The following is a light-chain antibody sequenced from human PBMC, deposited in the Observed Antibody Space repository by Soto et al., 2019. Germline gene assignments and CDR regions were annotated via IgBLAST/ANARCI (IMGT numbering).Light chain of an antibody. V-gene: IGLV2-14*01. J-gene: IGLJ2*01. CDR1: SSDVGRYNH. Sequence: QSALTQPASVSGSPGQSITISCTGTSSDVGRYNHVSWYQHHPGKAPKLIISEVSNRPSGVSNRFSGSKSGYTASLTISGLQAEDEAAYYCTLYISSTTVFGGGTKLTVL. CDR3: TLYISSTTV. CDR2: EVS.